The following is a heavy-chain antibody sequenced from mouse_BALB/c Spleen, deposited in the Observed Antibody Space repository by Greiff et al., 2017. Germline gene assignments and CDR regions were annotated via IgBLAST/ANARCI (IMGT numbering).Heavy chain of an antibody. D-gene: IGHD1-1*01. CDR2: IDPANGNT. V-gene: IGHV14-3*02. Sequence: VQLQQSGAELVKPGASVKLSCTASGFNIKDTYMHWVKQRPEQGLEWIGRIDPANGNTKYDPKFQGKATITADTSSNTAYLQLSSLTSEDTAVYYCARGDYYGSRGGYFDYWGQGTTLTVSS. J-gene: IGHJ2*01. CDR3: ARGDYYGSRGGYFDY. CDR1: GFNIKDTY.